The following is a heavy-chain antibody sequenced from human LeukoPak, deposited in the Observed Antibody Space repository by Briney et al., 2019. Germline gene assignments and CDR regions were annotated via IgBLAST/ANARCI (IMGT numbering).Heavy chain of an antibody. CDR2: INTNTGNP. V-gene: IGHV7-4-1*01. D-gene: IGHD3-16*01. CDR3: ARGDITFGGAYFDY. Sequence: ASVKVSCKASGYTFTSYAMNWVRQAPGQGLEWMGWINTNTGNPTYAQGFTGRFVFSLDTSVSTAYLQIGSLKAEDTAVYYCARGDITFGGAYFDYWGQGTLVTVSS. J-gene: IGHJ4*02. CDR1: GYTFTSYA.